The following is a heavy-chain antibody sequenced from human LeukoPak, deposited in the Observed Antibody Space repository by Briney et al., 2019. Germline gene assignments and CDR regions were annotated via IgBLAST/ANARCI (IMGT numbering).Heavy chain of an antibody. D-gene: IGHD6-13*01. CDR2: IYSGGST. CDR3: ARVPQVEYSSSLYYFDY. Sequence: GGSLRLSCAASGFTVSSNYMSWVRQAPGKGLEWVSVIYSGGSTYYADSVKGRFTISRDNSKNTLYLQMNSLRAEDTAVYYCARVPQVEYSSSLYYFDYWGQGTLVTVSS. V-gene: IGHV3-66*02. J-gene: IGHJ4*02. CDR1: GFTVSSNY.